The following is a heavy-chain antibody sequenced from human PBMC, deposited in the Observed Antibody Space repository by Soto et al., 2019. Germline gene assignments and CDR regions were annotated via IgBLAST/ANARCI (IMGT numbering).Heavy chain of an antibody. J-gene: IGHJ6*02. CDR2: MNPNSGNT. CDR3: AREKTSYGMDV. Sequence: QVQLVQSGAEVKKPGASVKVSCKASGYTFTSYDINRVRQATGQGLEWMGWMNPNSGNTGYAQKFQGRVTMTRNTYTRTAYTELSSLRSEDKAVYYCAREKTSYGMDVWGQGTKVTVSS. CDR1: GYTFTSYD. V-gene: IGHV1-8*01.